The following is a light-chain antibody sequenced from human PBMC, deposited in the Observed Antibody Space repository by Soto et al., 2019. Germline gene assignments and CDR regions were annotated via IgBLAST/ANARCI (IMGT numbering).Light chain of an antibody. J-gene: IGKJ5*01. Sequence: VLTQSPATLSLSPGDRATLSCGASQSVTSKLAWYQQKPGQAHRLLIFGAYNRATGIQARFSGSGSGTDFTLTINSLEPEEFAVYYCKPRNNWPITVGQGARLEIK. CDR3: KPRNNWPIT. V-gene: IGKV3-11*01. CDR2: GAY. CDR1: QSVTSK.